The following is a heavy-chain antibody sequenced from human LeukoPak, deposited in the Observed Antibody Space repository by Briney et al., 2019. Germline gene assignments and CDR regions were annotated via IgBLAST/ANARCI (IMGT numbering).Heavy chain of an antibody. D-gene: IGHD6-19*01. V-gene: IGHV3-21*04. Sequence: GGSLRLSCAASGFTFSSYTINCVRQAPGKGLGWVSSISSGSTNIYYADSVKGRFTISRDNSKNTLYLQMNSLRAEDTAVYYCARDSSGWSKNYWGQGTLVTVSS. CDR3: ARDSSGWSKNY. CDR2: ISSGSTNI. J-gene: IGHJ4*02. CDR1: GFTFSSYT.